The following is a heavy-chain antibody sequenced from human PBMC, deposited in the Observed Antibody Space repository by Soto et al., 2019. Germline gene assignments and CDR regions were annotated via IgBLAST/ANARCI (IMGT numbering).Heavy chain of an antibody. CDR3: ARDGLSAPDEDYYYYYGMDV. CDR2: IYSGGST. V-gene: IGHV3-53*01. J-gene: IGHJ6*02. Sequence: PGGSLRLSCAASGFTVSINYMSWVRQAPGKGLEWVSVIYSGGSTYYADSVKGRFTISRDNSKNTLYLQMNSLRAEDTAVYYCARDGLSAPDEDYYYYYGMDVWGQGTTVTVSS. D-gene: IGHD3-3*02. CDR1: GFTVSINY.